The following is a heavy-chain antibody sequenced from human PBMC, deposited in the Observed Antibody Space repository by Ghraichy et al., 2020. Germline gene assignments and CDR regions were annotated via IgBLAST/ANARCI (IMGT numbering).Heavy chain of an antibody. CDR3: ARGLDYYGSGSSSHLDY. J-gene: IGHJ4*02. V-gene: IGHV4-34*01. CDR2: INHSGST. Sequence: SETLSLTCAVYGGSFSGYYWSWIRQPPGKGLEWIGEINHSGSTNYNPSLKSRVTISVDTSKNQFSLKLSSVTAADTAVYYCARGLDYYGSGSSSHLDYWGQGTLVTVSS. CDR1: GGSFSGYY. D-gene: IGHD3-10*01.